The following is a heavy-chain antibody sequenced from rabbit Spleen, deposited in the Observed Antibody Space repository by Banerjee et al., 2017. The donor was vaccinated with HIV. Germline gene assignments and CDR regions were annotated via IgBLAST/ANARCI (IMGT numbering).Heavy chain of an antibody. Sequence: QEQLEESGGDLVQPEGSLTLTCKASGVSFSDKDVMCWVRQAPGKGLEWIGCIASGSSGFTYYASWAKGRFTCSKASSTTVTLQMTSLTAADTATYFCARDTGTSFSTYGMDLWGQGTLVTVS. D-gene: IGHD8-1*01. CDR2: IASGSSGFT. V-gene: IGHV1S45*01. CDR3: ARDTGTSFSTYGMDL. CDR1: GVSFSDKDV. J-gene: IGHJ6*01.